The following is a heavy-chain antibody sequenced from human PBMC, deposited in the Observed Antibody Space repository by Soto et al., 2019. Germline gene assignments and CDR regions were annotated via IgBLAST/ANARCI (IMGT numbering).Heavy chain of an antibody. Sequence: SETLSLTCTVSGGSISSSTFYWGWIRQPPGKGLEWIGSVYYDGTTYYNPSLRSRVTISVDTSKNQFSLKMSSVTATDTAAYYCAYFDWLPYWGQGTLVTVSS. CDR1: GGSISSSTFY. CDR3: AYFDWLPY. J-gene: IGHJ4*02. V-gene: IGHV4-39*01. CDR2: VYYDGTT. D-gene: IGHD3-9*01.